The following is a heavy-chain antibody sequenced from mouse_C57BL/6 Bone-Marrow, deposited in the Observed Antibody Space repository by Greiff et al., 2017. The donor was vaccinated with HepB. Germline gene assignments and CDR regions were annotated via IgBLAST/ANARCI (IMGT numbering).Heavy chain of an antibody. J-gene: IGHJ3*01. Sequence: VQLQQPGAELVRPGSSVKLSCKASGYTFTSYWMDWVKQRPGQGLEWIGNIYPSDSETHYNQKFKDKATLTVDKSSSTAYMQLSSLTSEDSAVYYCARHGSAWFAYWGQGTLVTVSA. CDR3: ARHGSAWFAY. V-gene: IGHV1-61*01. CDR1: GYTFTSYW. CDR2: IYPSDSET. D-gene: IGHD1-1*01.